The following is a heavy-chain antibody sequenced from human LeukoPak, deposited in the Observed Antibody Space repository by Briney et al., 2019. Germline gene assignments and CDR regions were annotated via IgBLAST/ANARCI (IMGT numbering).Heavy chain of an antibody. CDR3: AKGPPIAVAGTAGGY. Sequence: GGSLRLSCAASGFTFSSYAMSWVRQAPGKGLEWVSAISGSGGNTYYADSVKGRFTISRDNSKNTLYLQMNSLRAEDTAVYYCAKGPPIAVAGTAGGYWGQGTLVTVSS. CDR2: ISGSGGNT. J-gene: IGHJ4*02. D-gene: IGHD6-19*01. V-gene: IGHV3-23*01. CDR1: GFTFSSYA.